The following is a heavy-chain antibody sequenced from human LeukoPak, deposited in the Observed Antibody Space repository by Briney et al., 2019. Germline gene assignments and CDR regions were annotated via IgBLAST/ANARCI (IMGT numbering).Heavy chain of an antibody. V-gene: IGHV4-34*01. J-gene: IGHJ6*03. CDR2: INQSGST. CDR1: GGSFSGYY. Sequence: SETLSLTCAVYGGSFSGYYWNWIRQSPGRGLEWIGEINQSGSTNYNPSLKSRVTMSVDTPKNQFSLKLSSVTAADTAVYYCAGRGWLISAVYYYYYLDVWGKGTPVTVSS. D-gene: IGHD3-3*01. CDR3: AGRGWLISAVYYYYYLDV.